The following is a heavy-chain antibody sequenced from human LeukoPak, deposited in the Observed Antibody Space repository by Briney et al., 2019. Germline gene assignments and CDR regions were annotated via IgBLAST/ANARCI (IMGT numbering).Heavy chain of an antibody. CDR2: ISWNSGSI. D-gene: IGHD3-16*01. J-gene: IGHJ4*02. V-gene: IGHV3-9*01. Sequence: GGSLRLSCAASGFTFDDYAMHWVRQAPGKGLEWVSGISWNSGSIGYADSVKGRFTISRDNAKNSLFLQMSSLRGEDTALYYCATEHWGPNSWGQGTLVTVSS. CDR1: GFTFDDYA. CDR3: ATEHWGPNS.